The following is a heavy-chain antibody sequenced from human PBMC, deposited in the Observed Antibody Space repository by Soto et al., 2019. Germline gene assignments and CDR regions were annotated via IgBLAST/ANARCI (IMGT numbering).Heavy chain of an antibody. D-gene: IGHD3-22*01. Sequence: QVQLVQSGAEVKKPGASVKVSCKASGYTFTTYYMHWIRQAPGQGLEWMGIIDPRAGGTSHAQKFQGRVTMTRDTSTSTVYMDLRSLRSEDTAVYYCARAGYYDSSGYDGFNIWGQGTMVTVSS. CDR2: IDPRAGGT. CDR3: ARAGYYDSSGYDGFNI. V-gene: IGHV1-46*01. J-gene: IGHJ3*02. CDR1: GYTFTTYY.